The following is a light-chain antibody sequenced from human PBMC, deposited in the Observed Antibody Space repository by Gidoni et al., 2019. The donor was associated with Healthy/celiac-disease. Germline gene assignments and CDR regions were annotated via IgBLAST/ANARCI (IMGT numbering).Light chain of an antibody. CDR3: QQYNNWPRSIT. V-gene: IGKV3D-15*01. J-gene: IGKJ5*01. CDR2: GAS. CDR1: QSVSSN. Sequence: EIVMTQSPATLSVSPGERATLSCRASQSVSSNLAWYQQKPGQAPRLLIYGASTRATGIPARFSGSGSGTEFTLTISSLQSEDFAVYSCQQYNNWPRSITFGHGTRLEIK.